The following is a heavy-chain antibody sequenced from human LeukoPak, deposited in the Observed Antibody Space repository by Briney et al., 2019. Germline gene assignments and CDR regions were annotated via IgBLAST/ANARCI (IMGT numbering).Heavy chain of an antibody. V-gene: IGHV1-2*06. CDR1: GYTFTGYY. J-gene: IGHJ4*02. CDR2: INPNSGGT. CDR3: ARVGPDFTSDY. Sequence: VASLKVSCKASGYTFTGYYMSRVRQAPGQGLERMRRINPNSGGTNYAQKFQGRVTMTRDTSISTAYMELSRLRSDDTAVYYCARVGPDFTSDYWGQGTLVTVSS.